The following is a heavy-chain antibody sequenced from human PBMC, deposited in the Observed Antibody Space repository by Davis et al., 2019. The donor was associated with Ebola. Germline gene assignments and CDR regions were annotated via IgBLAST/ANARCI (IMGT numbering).Heavy chain of an antibody. CDR3: ARSSI. Sequence: GESLKLSCASSGITFSSYSMHWVRQAPGQGLECVSSISSRSYSIYYADSVKGRFTISRDNAKNSLYLQMNSLRAEDTAVYYCARSSIWGQGTLVTVSS. CDR1: GITFSSYS. D-gene: IGHD2-2*01. V-gene: IGHV3-21*01. J-gene: IGHJ4*02. CDR2: ISSRSYSI.